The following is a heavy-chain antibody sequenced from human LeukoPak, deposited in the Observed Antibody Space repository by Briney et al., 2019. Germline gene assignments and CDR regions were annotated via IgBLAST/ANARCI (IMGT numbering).Heavy chain of an antibody. CDR3: AKEGCSSTSCYPPYNWFDP. CDR2: ITLSGGST. Sequence: GGSLRLSCAASGFTFSSYDMSWVRQAPGKGLEWVSSITLSGGSTFYADSVKGRFTISRDNSKNTLYLQMNSLRAEDTAVYYCAKEGCSSTSCYPPYNWFDPWGQGTLVTVSS. D-gene: IGHD2-2*01. CDR1: GFTFSSYD. V-gene: IGHV3-23*01. J-gene: IGHJ5*02.